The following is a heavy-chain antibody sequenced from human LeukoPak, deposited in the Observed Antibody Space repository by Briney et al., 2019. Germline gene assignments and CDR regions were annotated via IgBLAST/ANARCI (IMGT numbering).Heavy chain of an antibody. J-gene: IGHJ4*02. CDR3: ARASGARFWSGRFDY. V-gene: IGHV4-4*02. CDR2: IYHSGST. Sequence: SETLSLTCAVSGGSISSSNWWSWVRQPPGKGLEWIGEIYHSGSTNYNPSLKSRVTISVDKSKNQFSLKLSSVTAADTAAYYCARASGARFWSGRFDYWGQGTLVTVSS. CDR1: GGSISSSNW. D-gene: IGHD3-3*01.